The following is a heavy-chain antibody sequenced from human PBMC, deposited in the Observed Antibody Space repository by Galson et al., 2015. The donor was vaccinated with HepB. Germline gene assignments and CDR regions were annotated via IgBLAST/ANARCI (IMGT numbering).Heavy chain of an antibody. CDR3: ARPHIIVGAHPNAFDI. D-gene: IGHD1-26*01. V-gene: IGHV5-51*03. CDR2: IYPGYSDT. J-gene: IGHJ3*02. CDR1: GYSFTSYW. Sequence: QSGAEVKKPGESLKISCKGSGYSFTSYWIGWVRQMPGKGLEWMGIIYPGYSDTRYSPSFQGQVTIPADKSISTAYLQWSSLKASDTAMYYCARPHIIVGAHPNAFDIWGQGTMVTVSS.